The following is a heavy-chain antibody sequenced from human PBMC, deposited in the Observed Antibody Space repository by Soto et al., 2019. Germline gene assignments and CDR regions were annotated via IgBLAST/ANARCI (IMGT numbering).Heavy chain of an antibody. CDR3: TTEQPYCGGDCLDAFDI. Sequence: EVQLLESGGGLVQPGGSLRLSCAASGFTLSSYAMRWVRQAPGKGLEWVSATSGSGGSTYYADSVKGRFTISRDNSKNTLYLQMNSLRAEDTAVYYCTTEQPYCGGDCLDAFDIWGQGTMVTVSS. V-gene: IGHV3-23*01. CDR1: GFTLSSYA. D-gene: IGHD2-21*02. J-gene: IGHJ3*02. CDR2: TSGSGGST.